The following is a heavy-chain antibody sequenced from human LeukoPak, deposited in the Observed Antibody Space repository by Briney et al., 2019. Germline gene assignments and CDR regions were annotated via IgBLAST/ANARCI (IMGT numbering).Heavy chain of an antibody. D-gene: IGHD4-17*01. CDR2: INAGNDNT. J-gene: IGHJ4*02. V-gene: IGHV1-3*01. CDR1: GYTFTTYA. CDR3: ARDDYGPLHY. Sequence: ASVKVSCKASGYTFTTYAIHWARQAPGQGLEWMGWINAGNDNTKYSQKFQGRVTITRDTSATTAYMELSSLRSEDTAVYYCARDDYGPLHYWGQGTLVTVSS.